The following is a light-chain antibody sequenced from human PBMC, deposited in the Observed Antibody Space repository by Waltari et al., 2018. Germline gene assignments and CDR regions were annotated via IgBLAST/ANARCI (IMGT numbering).Light chain of an antibody. V-gene: IGLV1-40*01. CDR3: QSYDTSLRAV. Sequence: QSVLTQPPSVSGAPGQRITIPCTGRSSNFGAGYDVLWYRQLPGTAPKLLIYGNDELPSGVPDRFSGSKSGTSASLGITGRQAEDEADYYCQSYDTSLRAVFGGGTKVIVL. J-gene: IGLJ2*01. CDR1: SSNFGAGYD. CDR2: GND.